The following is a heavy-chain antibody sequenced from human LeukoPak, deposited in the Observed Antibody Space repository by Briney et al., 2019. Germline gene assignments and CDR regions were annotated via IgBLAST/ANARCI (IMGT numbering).Heavy chain of an antibody. CDR2: IYHSGST. J-gene: IGHJ4*02. CDR3: ARDFSAANAPFDY. V-gene: IGHV4-30-2*01. Sequence: SETLSLTCTVSGGSISSGGYYWSWIRQPPGKGLEWIGYIYHSGSTYYNPSLKSRVTISVDRSKNQFSLQLNSVTPEDTAVYYCARDFSAANAPFDYWGQGTLVIVSS. CDR1: GGSISSGGYY. D-gene: IGHD6-13*01.